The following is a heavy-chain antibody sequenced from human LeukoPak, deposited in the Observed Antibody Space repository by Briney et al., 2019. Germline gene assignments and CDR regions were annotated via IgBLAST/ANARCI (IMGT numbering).Heavy chain of an antibody. CDR2: INPSGGST. V-gene: IGHV1-46*01. D-gene: IGHD3-3*01. Sequence: ASVKVSCKASGYTFTSYYMHWVRQAPGQGLEWMGIINPSGGSTSYAQKFQGRVTMTRDTSTSTVYMELSSLRSEDTAVYYCARGEQRTIFGVVNRDHFDYWGQGTLVTVSS. CDR3: ARGEQRTIFGVVNRDHFDY. CDR1: GYTFTSYY. J-gene: IGHJ4*02.